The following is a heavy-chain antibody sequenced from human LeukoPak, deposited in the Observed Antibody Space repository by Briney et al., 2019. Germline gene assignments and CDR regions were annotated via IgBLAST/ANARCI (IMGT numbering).Heavy chain of an antibody. V-gene: IGHV3-7*05. D-gene: IGHD3-22*01. J-gene: IGHJ4*02. Sequence: PGGSLRLSCEASGFTFSNYWMSWVRQAPGKGLEWVASIKQDGSEEHYVDSVKGRFTISRDNAKKSLYLQMNSLRAEDTAMYYCASRALIYDQPHYLDYWGQGTLVTVSS. CDR2: IKQDGSEE. CDR3: ASRALIYDQPHYLDY. CDR1: GFTFSNYW.